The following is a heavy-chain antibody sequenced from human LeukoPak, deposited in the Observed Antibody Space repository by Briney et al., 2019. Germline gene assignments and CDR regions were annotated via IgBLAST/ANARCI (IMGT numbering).Heavy chain of an antibody. CDR3: ASSGYSYGFGAFDI. V-gene: IGHV4-30-2*01. Sequence: PSETLSLTCTVSGGSISITGISWNWVRQPPGKGLEWIGYIYHSGSTYYNPSLKSRVTISVDRSKNQFSLKLSSVTAADTAVYYCASSGYSYGFGAFDIWGQGTMVTVSS. CDR2: IYHSGST. J-gene: IGHJ3*02. CDR1: GGSISITGIS. D-gene: IGHD5-18*01.